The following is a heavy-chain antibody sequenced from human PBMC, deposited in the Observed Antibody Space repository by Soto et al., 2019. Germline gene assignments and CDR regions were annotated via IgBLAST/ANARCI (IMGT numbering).Heavy chain of an antibody. CDR2: ISYDGSNK. Sequence: GGSLRLSCAASGFTFSNYWMHWVRQAPGKGLEWVAVISYDGSNKYYADSVKGRFTISRDNSKNTLYLQMNSLRAEDTAVYYCARDPVWWNYYYYGMDVWGQGTTVTVSS. CDR1: GFTFSNYW. J-gene: IGHJ6*02. V-gene: IGHV3-30-3*01. D-gene: IGHD2-15*01. CDR3: ARDPVWWNYYYYGMDV.